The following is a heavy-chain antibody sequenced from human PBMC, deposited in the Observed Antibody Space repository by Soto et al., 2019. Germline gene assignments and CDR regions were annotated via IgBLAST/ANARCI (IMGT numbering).Heavy chain of an antibody. CDR2: ISYDGSNK. CDR3: ARAECCSSSSGVY. V-gene: IGHV3-30-3*01. J-gene: IGHJ4*02. D-gene: IGHD6-6*01. CDR1: GFTFSSYA. Sequence: GGSLRLSCAASGFTFSSYAMHWVRQAPGKGLEWVAVISYDGSNKYYADSVKGRFTISRDNSKNTLYLQMNSLRAEDTAVYYCARAECCSSSSGVYWGQGTLVTVSS.